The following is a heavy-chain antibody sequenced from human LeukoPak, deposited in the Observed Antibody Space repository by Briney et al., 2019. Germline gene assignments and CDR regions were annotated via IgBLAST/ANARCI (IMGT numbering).Heavy chain of an antibody. D-gene: IGHD3-16*02. CDR2: ISTYNGNT. V-gene: IGHV1-18*01. CDR1: GYIFTNYA. Sequence: SVKVSCKASGYIFTNYAISWVRQAPGQGLEWMGWISTYNGNTKNAQKLQGRVTMTTDTSTSTAYMELRTLRSDDTAVYYCARADTVRLGELSHFDYWGQGTLVTVSS. CDR3: ARADTVRLGELSHFDY. J-gene: IGHJ4*02.